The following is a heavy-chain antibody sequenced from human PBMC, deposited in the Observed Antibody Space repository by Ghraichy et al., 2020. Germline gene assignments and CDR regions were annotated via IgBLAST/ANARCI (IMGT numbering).Heavy chain of an antibody. CDR2: INPNSGGT. V-gene: IGHV1-2*02. J-gene: IGHJ4*02. Sequence: ASVKVSCKASGYTFTGYYMHWVRQAPGQGLEWMGWINPNSGGTNYAQKFQGRVTMTRDTSISTAYMELSRLRSDDTAVYYCARHHENSGNFLWDYWGQGTLVTVSS. CDR3: ARHHENSGNFLWDY. CDR1: GYTFTGYY. D-gene: IGHD1-26*01.